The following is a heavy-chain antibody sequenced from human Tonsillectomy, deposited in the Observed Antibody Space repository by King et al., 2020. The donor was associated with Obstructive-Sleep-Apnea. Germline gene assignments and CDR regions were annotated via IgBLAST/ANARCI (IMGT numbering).Heavy chain of an antibody. J-gene: IGHJ4*02. V-gene: IGHV4-59*01. CDR1: GDSIRSYS. CDR2: MSPSGST. Sequence: VQLQESGPGLVKASETLSLACTVSGDSIRSYSWSWIRQPPGKGLEWIGFMSPSGSTDYNPSLKSRVTISQDTSKSHISLNLSSVTAADTAVYYCARGGRLRLKYWDYWGQGTLVTVSS. D-gene: IGHD2/OR15-2a*01. CDR3: ARGGRLRLKYWDY.